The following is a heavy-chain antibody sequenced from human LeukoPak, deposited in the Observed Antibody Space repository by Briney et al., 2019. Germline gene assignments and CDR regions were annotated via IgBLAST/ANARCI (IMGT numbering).Heavy chain of an antibody. J-gene: IGHJ3*02. CDR2: ISSSSTYI. CDR3: ARGKHYDSAFDI. CDR1: GFSFINYN. V-gene: IGHV3-21*01. D-gene: IGHD3-22*01. Sequence: GGSLRLSCAASGFSFINYNMHWVRQAPGKGLEWVSSISSSSTYIYYADSMKGRFTISRDNAKNSLYLQMNSLRAEDTAVYYCARGKHYDSAFDIWGQGTMVTVSS.